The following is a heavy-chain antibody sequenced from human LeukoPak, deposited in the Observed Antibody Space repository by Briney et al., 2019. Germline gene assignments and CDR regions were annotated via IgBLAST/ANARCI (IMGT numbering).Heavy chain of an antibody. J-gene: IGHJ6*03. D-gene: IGHD7-27*01. V-gene: IGHV3-53*01. CDR1: GLTVSSNY. Sequence: GGSLRLSCAASGLTVSSNYMSWVRQAPGKGLEWVSVIYSGGSTYYADSVKGRFTISRDNSKNTLYLQMNSLRAEDTAVYYCARARWGSGYYYYYMDVWGKGTTVIVSS. CDR2: IYSGGST. CDR3: ARARWGSGYYYYYMDV.